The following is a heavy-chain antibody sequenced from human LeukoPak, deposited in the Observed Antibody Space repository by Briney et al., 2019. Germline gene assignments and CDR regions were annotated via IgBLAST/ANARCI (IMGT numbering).Heavy chain of an antibody. CDR3: SRQVVGNDY. D-gene: IGHD3-22*01. CDR1: GESSFSSYY. V-gene: IGHV4-34*01. J-gene: IGHJ4*02. Sequence: PSETLSLTCAVYGESSFSSYYWSWIRQTPGGALEWIGEINHSGYTNYNPSLKSRVTLSIDTSKNQCSLRLNSVTAADTAVYYCSRQVVGNDYWGQGTLVTVSS. CDR2: INHSGYT.